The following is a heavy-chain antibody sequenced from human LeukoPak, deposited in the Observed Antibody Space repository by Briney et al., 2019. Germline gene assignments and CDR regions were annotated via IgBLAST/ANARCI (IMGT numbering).Heavy chain of an antibody. CDR2: IKSKTDGGTT. D-gene: IGHD6-19*01. Sequence: GGSLRLSCAASGFTFSNAWMSWVRQAPGKGLEWVGRIKSKTDGGTTDYAAPVKGRFTISRDDSKNTLYLQMNSLKTEDTAVYYCTTAPGIAVAGTFPRFDCWGLGTLVTVSS. J-gene: IGHJ4*02. CDR3: TTAPGIAVAGTFPRFDC. V-gene: IGHV3-15*01. CDR1: GFTFSNAW.